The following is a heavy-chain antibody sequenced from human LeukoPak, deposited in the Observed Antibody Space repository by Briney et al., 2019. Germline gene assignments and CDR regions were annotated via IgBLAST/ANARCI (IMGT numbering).Heavy chain of an antibody. V-gene: IGHV4-59*10. CDR3: ARVVITSRGIYFDY. Sequence: SETLSLTCAVYGGSFSGYYWSWIRQPAGKGLEWIGRIYTSGSTNYNPSLKSRVTMSVDTSKNQFSLKLSSVTAADTAVYYCARVVITSRGIYFDYWGQGTLVTVSS. CDR2: IYTSGST. J-gene: IGHJ4*02. CDR1: GGSFSGYY. D-gene: IGHD2/OR15-2a*01.